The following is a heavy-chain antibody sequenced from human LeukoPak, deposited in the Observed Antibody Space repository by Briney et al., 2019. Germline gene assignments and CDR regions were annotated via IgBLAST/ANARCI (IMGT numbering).Heavy chain of an antibody. Sequence: ASVKVSFKASAYTFTGYYVHWGRHAPAQGLEWMGWINPNSGGTNYAQKFQGRVTMTRDTSISTAYMELSRLRSDDTAVYYCARDLGGIAADEWAFDYWGQGTLVTVSS. V-gene: IGHV1-2*02. D-gene: IGHD6-25*01. CDR1: AYTFTGYY. J-gene: IGHJ4*02. CDR2: INPNSGGT. CDR3: ARDLGGIAADEWAFDY.